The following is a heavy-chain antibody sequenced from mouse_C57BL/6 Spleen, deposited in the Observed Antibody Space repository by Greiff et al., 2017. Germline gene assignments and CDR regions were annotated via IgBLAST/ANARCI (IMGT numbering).Heavy chain of an antibody. D-gene: IGHD1-1*01. V-gene: IGHV5-4*03. Sequence: EVKLMESGGGLVKPGGSLKLSCAASGFTFSSYAMSWVRQTPEKRLEWVATISDGGSYTYYPDNVKGRFTISRDNAKNNLYLQMSHLKSEDTAMYYCARAYYYGSFYYWGQGTTLTVSS. CDR3: ARAYYYGSFYY. CDR2: ISDGGSYT. J-gene: IGHJ2*01. CDR1: GFTFSSYA.